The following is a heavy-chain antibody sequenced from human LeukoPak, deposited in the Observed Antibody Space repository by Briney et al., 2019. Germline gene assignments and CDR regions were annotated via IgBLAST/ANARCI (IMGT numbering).Heavy chain of an antibody. Sequence: ASVKVSCKASGYTFTGYYMHRVRQAPGQGLELMGWINPNSGSTNYAQKFQGRVTMTRDTSISTAYMELSRLRSDDTAVYYCARVAWPYYYGSGSYKDWFDPWGQGTLVTVSS. CDR3: ARVAWPYYYGSGSYKDWFDP. CDR2: INPNSGST. V-gene: IGHV1-2*02. CDR1: GYTFTGYY. J-gene: IGHJ5*02. D-gene: IGHD3-10*01.